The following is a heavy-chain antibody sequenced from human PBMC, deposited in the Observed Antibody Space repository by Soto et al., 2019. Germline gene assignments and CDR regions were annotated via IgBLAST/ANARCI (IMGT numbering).Heavy chain of an antibody. CDR3: ARNSKYVGYYYGMDV. D-gene: IGHD4-4*01. Sequence: ASVKVSCKASGYTFTSYDINWVRQTTGQGLEWMGWMNPNSGNTGYAQKFQGRVTMTRNTSISTAYMELSSLRSEDTAVYYCARNSKYVGYYYGMDVWGQGTTVTVSS. J-gene: IGHJ6*02. CDR2: MNPNSGNT. V-gene: IGHV1-8*01. CDR1: GYTFTSYD.